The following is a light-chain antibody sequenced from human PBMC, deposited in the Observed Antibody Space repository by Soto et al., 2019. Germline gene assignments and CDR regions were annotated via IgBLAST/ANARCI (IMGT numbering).Light chain of an antibody. CDR3: QRYSTSPIS. CDR1: QLTSRY. Sequence: ENVLTQSPGTLSLSPGERATLSCRASQLTSRYLSWYQQRPGQAPRLLIYGASSRATGIPDRFSGSGSGTDFTLTISRLEPEDFAVYYCQRYSTSPISFGQGTRLEIK. CDR2: GAS. J-gene: IGKJ5*01. V-gene: IGKV3-20*01.